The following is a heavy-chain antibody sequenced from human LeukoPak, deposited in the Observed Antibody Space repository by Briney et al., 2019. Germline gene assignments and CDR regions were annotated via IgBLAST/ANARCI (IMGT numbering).Heavy chain of an antibody. CDR2: IYYSGST. CDR1: GGSISSSSYS. CDR3: ACQAPESPSSIAARGYWYFDL. Sequence: KPSETLSLTCTVSGGSISSSSYSWGWIRQPPGKGLEWIGRIYYSGSTYYNPSLKSRVTISVDTSKNQFSLKLSSVTAADTAVYYCACQAPESPSSIAARGYWYFDLWGRGTLITVSS. J-gene: IGHJ2*01. D-gene: IGHD6-6*01. V-gene: IGHV4-39*01.